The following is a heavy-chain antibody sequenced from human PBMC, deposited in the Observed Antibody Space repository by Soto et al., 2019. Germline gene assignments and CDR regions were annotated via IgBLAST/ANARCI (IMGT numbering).Heavy chain of an antibody. D-gene: IGHD2-8*01. CDR2: IYPGDSNT. J-gene: IGHJ4*02. CDR3: GRQAYQYDTNSFDY. V-gene: IGHV5-51*01. Sequence: GESLQISFKGSGYRFTTYLICWVRQMPVKGLEWMGLIYPGDSNTRFSPSSQGQVTISVDMSISTAYLQWSSLRVSDTAMYYCGRQAYQYDTNSFDYLGQGTLVTVCS. CDR1: GYRFTTYL.